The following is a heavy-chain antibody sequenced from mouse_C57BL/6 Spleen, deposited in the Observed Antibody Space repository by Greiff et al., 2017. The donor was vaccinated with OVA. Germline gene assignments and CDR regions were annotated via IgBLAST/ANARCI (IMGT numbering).Heavy chain of an antibody. CDR1: GFTFSSYA. Sequence: EVKLVESGEGLVKPGGSLKLSCAASGFTFSSYAMSWVRQTPEKRLEWVAYISSCGDYIYYADTVKGRFTISRDNARNTLYLQMSSLKSEDTAMYYCTRVDTTVTYFDVWGTGTTVTVSS. CDR2: ISSCGDYI. D-gene: IGHD2-13*01. V-gene: IGHV5-9-1*02. CDR3: TRVDTTVTYFDV. J-gene: IGHJ1*03.